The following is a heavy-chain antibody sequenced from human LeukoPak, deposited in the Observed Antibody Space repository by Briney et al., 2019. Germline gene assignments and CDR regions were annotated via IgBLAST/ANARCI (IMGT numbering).Heavy chain of an antibody. V-gene: IGHV4-39*01. J-gene: IGHJ3*02. CDR3: ARQSGSSGYPDAFDI. CDR1: GGSISSSSYY. Sequence: SETLSLTCTVSGGSISSSSYYWGWIRQPPGKGLEWIGSIYYSGSTYYNPSLKSRVTISVDTSKNQFSLELSSVTAADTAVYYCARQSGSSGYPDAFDIWGQGTMVTVSS. D-gene: IGHD3-22*01. CDR2: IYYSGST.